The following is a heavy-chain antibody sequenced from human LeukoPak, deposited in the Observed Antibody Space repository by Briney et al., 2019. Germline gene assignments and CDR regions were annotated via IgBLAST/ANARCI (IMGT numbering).Heavy chain of an antibody. CDR1: GFTFSSYS. D-gene: IGHD6-13*01. Sequence: GGSLRLSCAASGFTFSSYSMNWVRQAPGKGLEWVSYISSSSSTIYYADSVKGRFTISRDNAKNSLYLQMNSLRAEDTAVYYCARDKFSSSWKDAFDIWGQGTMVTVSS. J-gene: IGHJ3*02. V-gene: IGHV3-48*04. CDR3: ARDKFSSSWKDAFDI. CDR2: ISSSSSTI.